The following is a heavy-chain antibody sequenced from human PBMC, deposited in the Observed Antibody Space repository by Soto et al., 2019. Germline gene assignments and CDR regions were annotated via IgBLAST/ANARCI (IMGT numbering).Heavy chain of an antibody. V-gene: IGHV1-18*04. CDR1: GYTFTSYV. J-gene: IGHJ6*04. Sequence: ASVKVSCKASGYTFTSYVISWVLQAPGQGLEWMGWISAYNGNTNYAQKLQGRVAMTTDTSTSTAYMELRSLRSDDTAVYYCARDHFNGCSSTSGYTRVYYYSGMDGWGKGTKVTVSS. CDR3: ARDHFNGCSSTSGYTRVYYYSGMDG. D-gene: IGHD2-2*02. CDR2: ISAYNGNT.